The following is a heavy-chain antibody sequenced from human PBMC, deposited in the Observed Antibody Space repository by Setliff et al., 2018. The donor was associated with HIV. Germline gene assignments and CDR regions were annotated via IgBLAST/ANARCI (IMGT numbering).Heavy chain of an antibody. CDR3: ARHRRYCSGGSCSDAFDI. Sequence: SETLSLTCAVSGYSISSGYYWGWIRQPPGKGLEWIGSIYHSGSTYYNPPLKSRVTISVDTSKNQFSLKLSSVTAADTAVYYCARHRRYCSGGSCSDAFDIWGQGTMVTVSS. D-gene: IGHD2-15*01. CDR1: GYSISSGYY. CDR2: IYHSGST. J-gene: IGHJ3*02. V-gene: IGHV4-38-2*01.